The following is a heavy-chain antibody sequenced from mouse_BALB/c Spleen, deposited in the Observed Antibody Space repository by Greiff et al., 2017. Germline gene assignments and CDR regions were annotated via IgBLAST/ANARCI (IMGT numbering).Heavy chain of an antibody. CDR1: GFTFSSYA. J-gene: IGHJ1*01. D-gene: IGHD2-3*01. Sequence: EVHLVESGGGLVKPGGSLKLSCAASGFTFSSYAMSWVRQTPEKRLEWVASISSGGSTYYPDSVKGRFTISRDNARNILYLQMSSLRSEDTAMYYCARDDSYWYFDVWGAGTTVTVSS. CDR2: ISSGGST. CDR3: ARDDSYWYFDV. V-gene: IGHV5-6-5*01.